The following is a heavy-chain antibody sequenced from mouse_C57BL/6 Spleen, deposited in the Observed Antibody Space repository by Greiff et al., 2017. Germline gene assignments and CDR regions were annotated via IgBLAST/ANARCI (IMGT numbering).Heavy chain of an antibody. CDR1: GYAFSSYW. J-gene: IGHJ1*03. CDR3: ARGSYSNYDWDV. Sequence: QVQLQQSGAELVKPGASVKISCKASGYAFSSYWMNWVKQRPGKGLEWIGQIYPGDGDTNYNATFTGKATLTADKSSSTAYMQLSSLTSEGSAVYFCARGSYSNYDWDVWGTGTTVTVSS. CDR2: IYPGDGDT. D-gene: IGHD2-5*01. V-gene: IGHV1-80*01.